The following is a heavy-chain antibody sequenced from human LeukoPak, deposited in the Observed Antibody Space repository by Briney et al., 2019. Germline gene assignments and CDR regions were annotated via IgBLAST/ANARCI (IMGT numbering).Heavy chain of an antibody. D-gene: IGHD1-1*01. J-gene: IGHJ3*02. CDR2: IYYSGST. CDR1: GGSVSSSSYY. Sequence: SETLSLTCTVSGGSVSSSSYYWSWIRQPPGKGLEWIGYIYYSGSTNYNPSLKSRVTISVDTSKNQFSLKLSSVTAADTAVYYCARVTKRLATGLAFDIWGQGTMVTVSS. CDR3: ARVTKRLATGLAFDI. V-gene: IGHV4-61*01.